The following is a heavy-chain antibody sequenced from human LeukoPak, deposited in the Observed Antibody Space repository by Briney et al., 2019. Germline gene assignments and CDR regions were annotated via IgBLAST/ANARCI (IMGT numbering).Heavy chain of an antibody. V-gene: IGHV3-21*01. CDR2: ISSSSSYI. Sequence: GGSLRLSCAASGFTFSSYSMNWVRQAPGKGLEWVSSISSSSSYIYYADSVKGRFTISRDNAKNSLYLQMNSLRADDTAVYYCATSLYSGTKLDYWGQGTLVTVSS. CDR3: ATSLYSGTKLDY. CDR1: GFTFSSYS. D-gene: IGHD1-26*01. J-gene: IGHJ4*02.